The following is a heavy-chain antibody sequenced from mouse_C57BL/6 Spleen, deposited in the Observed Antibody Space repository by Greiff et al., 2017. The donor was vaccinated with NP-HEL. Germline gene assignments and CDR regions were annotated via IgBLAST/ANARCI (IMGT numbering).Heavy chain of an antibody. J-gene: IGHJ2*01. CDR1: GFTFSDYG. CDR3: AITGTSGYFDY. CDR2: ISSGSSTI. Sequence: DVMLVESGGGLVKPGGSLKLSCAASGFTFSDYGMHWVRQAPEKGLEWVAYISSGSSTIYYADTVKGRFTISRDNAKNTLFLQMTSLRSEDTAMYYCAITGTSGYFDYWGKGTTLTVAS. D-gene: IGHD4-1*01. V-gene: IGHV5-17*01.